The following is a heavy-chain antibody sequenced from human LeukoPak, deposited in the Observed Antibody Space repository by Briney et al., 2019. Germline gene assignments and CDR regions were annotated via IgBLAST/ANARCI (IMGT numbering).Heavy chain of an antibody. Sequence: GGSLRLSCAASGFTFSSYAMSWVRQAPGKGLEWVSAISGSGGSTYYAASVKGRFTISRDNSKNTLYLQMNSLRAEDTAVYYCAKDPYNWNYYFDYWGQGTLVTVSS. CDR2: ISGSGGST. CDR1: GFTFSSYA. J-gene: IGHJ4*02. V-gene: IGHV3-23*01. D-gene: IGHD1-7*01. CDR3: AKDPYNWNYYFDY.